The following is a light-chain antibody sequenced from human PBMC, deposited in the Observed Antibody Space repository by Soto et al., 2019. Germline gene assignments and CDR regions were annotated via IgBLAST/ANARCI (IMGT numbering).Light chain of an antibody. V-gene: IGKV3-20*01. CDR1: QSVRSSF. CDR2: DVP. J-gene: IGKJ2*01. Sequence: EIVLTQSPGTLSLSPGERATLSCRASQSVRSSFFAWYQQKPGQAPRLLIYDVPVRATAIPDRFSGSGSGTDFTLTINRLEPEDFAVYYCQQYENSVMYTFGQGTKLEIK. CDR3: QQYENSVMYT.